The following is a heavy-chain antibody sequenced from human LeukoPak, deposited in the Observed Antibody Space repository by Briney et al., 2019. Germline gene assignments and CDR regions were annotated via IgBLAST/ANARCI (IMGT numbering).Heavy chain of an antibody. CDR1: GGTFSSYA. D-gene: IGHD6-19*01. J-gene: IGHJ4*02. CDR3: ARVGAGYSSGWFDY. Sequence: ASVKVSCKASGGTFSSYAISWARQAPGQGLEWMGGIIPIFGTANYAQKFQGRVTITADKSTSTAYMELSSLRSEDTAVYYCARVGAGYSSGWFDYWGQGTLVTVSS. V-gene: IGHV1-69*06. CDR2: IIPIFGTA.